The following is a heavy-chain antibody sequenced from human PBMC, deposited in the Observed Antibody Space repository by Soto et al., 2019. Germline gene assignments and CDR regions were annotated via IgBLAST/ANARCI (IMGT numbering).Heavy chain of an antibody. CDR2: IYYSGST. CDR1: GCSISSYY. J-gene: IGHJ5*02. Sequence: ETLSLTCTVSGCSISSYYWSWIRQPPGKGLEWIGYIYYSGSTNYNPSLKSRVTISVDTSKNQFSLKLSSVTAADTAVYYCARASRTVVTDLEWFDPWGQGTLVTVSS. V-gene: IGHV4-59*01. CDR3: ARASRTVVTDLEWFDP. D-gene: IGHD3-22*01.